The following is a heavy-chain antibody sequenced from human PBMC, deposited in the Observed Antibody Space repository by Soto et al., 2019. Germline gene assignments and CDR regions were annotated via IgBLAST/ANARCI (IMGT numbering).Heavy chain of an antibody. J-gene: IGHJ6*02. D-gene: IGHD1-7*01. V-gene: IGHV5-51*01. Sequence: PRESLKISWQGCGYSFTTYWIGWVRQMPGKGLEWMGIIYPGDSDNRYSPSFQGQVTMSADKSISTAYLQWSSLKASDPAIYYCAIHNGTTTGMDVWGQGTTVTVSS. CDR2: IYPGDSDN. CDR3: AIHNGTTTGMDV. CDR1: GYSFTTYW.